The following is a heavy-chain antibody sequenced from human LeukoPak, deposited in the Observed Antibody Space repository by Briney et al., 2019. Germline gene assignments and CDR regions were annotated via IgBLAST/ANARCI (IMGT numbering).Heavy chain of an antibody. CDR3: AKDRSSSWQKSYFDY. V-gene: IGHV3-73*01. Sequence: GGSLRLSCAASGFTFSGSAMHWVRQASGKGLEWVGQIRSEAKSYATAYAASVKGRFSISRDDSKNTAYLQMNSLRAEDTAVYYCAKDRSSSWQKSYFDYWGQGTLVTVSS. D-gene: IGHD6-13*01. CDR2: IRSEAKSYAT. CDR1: GFTFSGSA. J-gene: IGHJ4*02.